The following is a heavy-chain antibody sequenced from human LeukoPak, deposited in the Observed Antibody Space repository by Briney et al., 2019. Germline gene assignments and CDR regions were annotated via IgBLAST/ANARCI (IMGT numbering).Heavy chain of an antibody. V-gene: IGHV3-33*01. CDR1: GFTFSTYG. CDR3: AREGATMVRGVIGAPTN. D-gene: IGHD3-10*01. J-gene: IGHJ4*02. CDR2: VWYDGSDK. Sequence: QPGRSLRLSCAASGFTFSTYGMHWVRQAPGKGLEWVAVVWYDGSDKYYADSVKGRFTISRDNSKSTLYLQMNSLRAEDTAVYYCAREGATMVRGVIGAPTNWGQGTLVTVSS.